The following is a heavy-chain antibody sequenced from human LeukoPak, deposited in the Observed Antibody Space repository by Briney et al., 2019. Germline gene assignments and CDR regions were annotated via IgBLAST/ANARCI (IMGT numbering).Heavy chain of an antibody. D-gene: IGHD3-9*01. CDR2: ISVGSDVI. Sequence: GGXXXLSCAVSGLTFSNSAMSWVRQAPXXXXXXVSXISVGSDVIYYADSVKGRFAISRDNSKHTVYLQMDSLRAEDTAVYYCAKSHVSTATGTGRYFDYWGQGTLVTVSS. CDR1: GLTFSNSA. J-gene: IGHJ4*02. V-gene: IGHV3-23*01. CDR3: AKSHVSTATGTGRYFDY.